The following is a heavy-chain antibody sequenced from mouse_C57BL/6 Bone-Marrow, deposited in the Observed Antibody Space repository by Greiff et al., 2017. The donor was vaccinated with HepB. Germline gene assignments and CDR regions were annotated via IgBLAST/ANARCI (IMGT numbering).Heavy chain of an antibody. CDR3: ARNYGSSYRFAY. V-gene: IGHV1-82*01. D-gene: IGHD1-1*01. CDR2: IYPGDGDT. CDR1: GYAFSSSW. Sequence: VKLQQSGPELVKPGASVKISCKASGYAFSSSWMNWVKQRPGKGLEWIGRIYPGDGDTNYNGKFKGKATLTADKSSSTAYMQLSSLTSEDSAVYFCARNYGSSYRFAYWGQGTLVTVSA. J-gene: IGHJ3*01.